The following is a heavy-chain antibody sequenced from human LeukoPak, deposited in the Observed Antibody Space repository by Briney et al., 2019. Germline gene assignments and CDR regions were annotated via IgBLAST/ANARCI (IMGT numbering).Heavy chain of an antibody. CDR2: IYYSGST. V-gene: IGHV4-31*03. Sequence: PSQTLSLTCTVSGGSISSGGYYWSWIRQHPGKGLEWIGYIYYSGSTYYNPSLKSRVTISVDTSKNQFSLKLSSVTAADTAVYYCARAPMDYYDSSGYYLPTYYFDYWDQGTLVTVSS. CDR1: GGSISSGGYY. J-gene: IGHJ4*02. CDR3: ARAPMDYYDSSGYYLPTYYFDY. D-gene: IGHD3-22*01.